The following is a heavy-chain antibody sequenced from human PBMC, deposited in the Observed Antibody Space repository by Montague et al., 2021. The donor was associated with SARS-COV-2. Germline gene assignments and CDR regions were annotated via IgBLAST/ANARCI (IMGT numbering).Heavy chain of an antibody. V-gene: IGHV4-39*01. CDR1: GSSISSSSYY. Sequence: SETLSLTCTVSGSSISSSSYYWAWIRQPPGKGLEWIGSIYYRGSTYYNPSLKSRVFISVDTSKNQLSLTLTSVTAADTAVYYCATQDDPGGWIPGPFDFWGQGTLVSVSS. CDR2: IYYRGST. D-gene: IGHD6-19*01. J-gene: IGHJ4*02. CDR3: ATQDDPGGWIPGPFDF.